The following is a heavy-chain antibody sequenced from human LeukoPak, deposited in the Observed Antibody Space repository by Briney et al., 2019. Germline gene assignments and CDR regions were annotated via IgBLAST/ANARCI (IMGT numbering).Heavy chain of an antibody. CDR1: GFTFTDFG. CDR2: IWYQGDDK. Sequence: GTSLRLSCATSGFTFTDFGMHWVRQAPGKGLEWVAVIWYQGDDKRYADSVKGRFAISRDNSRNTLYLQMNSLRAEDTAVYYCAKSRGDRERWLHLDSWGQGTLVTVSS. CDR3: AKSRGDRERWLHLDS. V-gene: IGHV3-33*06. D-gene: IGHD5-24*01. J-gene: IGHJ4*02.